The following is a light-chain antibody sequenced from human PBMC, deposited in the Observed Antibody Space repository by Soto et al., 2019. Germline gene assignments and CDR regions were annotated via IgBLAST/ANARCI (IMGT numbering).Light chain of an antibody. CDR3: QHFGGTTFT. CDR2: GAS. Sequence: EIVLTQSPGTLSLSPGGGATLSCRASQSVSSSYIAWYQQRPGQTPSLLIYGASTRATGIPDRFSGSGSGTHFTLTISRLEPGDFAVYYCQHFGGTTFTFGQGTR. J-gene: IGKJ5*01. V-gene: IGKV3-20*01. CDR1: QSVSSSY.